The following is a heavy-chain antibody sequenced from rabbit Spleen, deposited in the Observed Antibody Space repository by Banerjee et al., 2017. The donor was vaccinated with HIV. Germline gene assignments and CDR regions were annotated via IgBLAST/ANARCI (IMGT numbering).Heavy chain of an antibody. CDR1: GFSLSSGYD. Sequence: QEQLVESGGDLVKPEGSLTLTCTASGFSLSSGYDMFWVRQAPGKGLEWIGCIYAGRSGTTYYASWVKCRFTISKTASTPVTLQISSLTAADTATYFCARDFVAVIGLNSNLWGPVTLVTVS. J-gene: IGHJ4*01. V-gene: IGHV1S45*01. CDR2: IYAGRSGTT. D-gene: IGHD1-1*01. CDR3: ARDFVAVIGLNSNL.